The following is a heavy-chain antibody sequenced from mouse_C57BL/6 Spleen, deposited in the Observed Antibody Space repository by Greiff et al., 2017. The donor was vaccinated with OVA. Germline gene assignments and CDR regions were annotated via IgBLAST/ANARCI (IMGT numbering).Heavy chain of an antibody. V-gene: IGHV5-9-1*02. CDR2: ISSGGDYI. Sequence: EVKLMESGEGLVKPGGSLKLSCAASGFTFSSYAMSWVRQTPEKRLEWVAYISSGGDYIYYADTVKGRFTISRDNARNTLYLQMSSLKSEDTAMYYCTYYSNYGGFAYWGQGTLVTVSA. D-gene: IGHD2-5*01. J-gene: IGHJ3*01. CDR3: TYYSNYGGFAY. CDR1: GFTFSSYA.